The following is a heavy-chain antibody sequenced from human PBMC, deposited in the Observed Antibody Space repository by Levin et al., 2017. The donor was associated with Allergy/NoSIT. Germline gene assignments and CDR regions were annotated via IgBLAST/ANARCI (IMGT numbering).Heavy chain of an antibody. CDR1: GYSFTSYW. CDR3: ARPGTQDYYYYMDV. V-gene: IGHV5-51*01. J-gene: IGHJ6*03. CDR2: IYPGDSDT. D-gene: IGHD6-13*01. Sequence: GGSLRLSCQGSGYSFTSYWIGWVRQMPGKGLEWMGIIYPGDSDTRYSPSFQGQVTISAAKSISTAYLQWSRLKASDTAIYYCARPGTQDYYYYMDVRGKGTSVTVTS.